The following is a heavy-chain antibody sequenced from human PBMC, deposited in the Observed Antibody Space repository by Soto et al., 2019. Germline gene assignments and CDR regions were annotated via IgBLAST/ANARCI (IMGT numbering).Heavy chain of an antibody. J-gene: IGHJ4*02. CDR1: GFTFSSYA. CDR2: ISGSGGST. V-gene: IGHV3-23*01. Sequence: PGGSLRLSCAAFGFTFSSYAMSWVRQAPGKGLEWVSAISGSGGSTYYADSVKGRFTISRDNSKNTLYLQMNSLRAEDTAVYYCAKEIVDEQWLTSHFDYWGQGTLVTVSS. D-gene: IGHD6-19*01. CDR3: AKEIVDEQWLTSHFDY.